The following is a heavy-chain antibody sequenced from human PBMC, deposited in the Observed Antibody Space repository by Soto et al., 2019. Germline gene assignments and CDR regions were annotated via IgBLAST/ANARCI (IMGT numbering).Heavy chain of an antibody. V-gene: IGHV4-31*03. CDR1: GGSISGEGYY. D-gene: IGHD6-13*01. CDR2: IHYSGST. Sequence: QVQLLESGPGLVEPSQTLSLTCTVSGGSISGEGYYWSWIRQYSGRGLEWIGYIHYSGSTYYNPSLKSRVIISVDTSKTQFFLNLSSVTAADTAVYYCARAWTATAGWANWFDRWGQGTLVTVSS. CDR3: ARAWTATAGWANWFDR. J-gene: IGHJ5*02.